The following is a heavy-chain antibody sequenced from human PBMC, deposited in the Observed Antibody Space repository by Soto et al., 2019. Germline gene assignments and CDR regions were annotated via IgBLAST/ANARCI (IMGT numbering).Heavy chain of an antibody. CDR2: ISPYTGNT. D-gene: IGHD3-16*01. J-gene: IGHJ6*02. CDR3: VMVDNYVTPTTQDG. Sequence: QVQLVQSGDEVKKPGASVKVSCKASGYIFVNYGIAWVRQAPGQGLEWMGGISPYTGNTHSATKVQGRLTMTTDTSTSTASMDLGSMTSDDTAVYYCVMVDNYVTPTTQDGWGQGTTVTVSS. CDR1: GYIFVNYG. V-gene: IGHV1-18*01.